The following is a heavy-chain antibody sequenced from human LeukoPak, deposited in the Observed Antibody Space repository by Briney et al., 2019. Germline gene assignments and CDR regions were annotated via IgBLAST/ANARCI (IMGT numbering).Heavy chain of an antibody. D-gene: IGHD5-12*01. J-gene: IGHJ4*02. CDR1: GGSFSGYY. Sequence: SETLSLTCAIYGGSFSGYYWSWIRQPPGKGLEWIGESHHSGSTNYNPSLKSRVTISVDTSKSQFSLKLSSVTAADTAVYYCASSVGLRPPKYDYWGQGTLVTVSS. CDR3: ASSVGLRPPKYDY. CDR2: SHHSGST. V-gene: IGHV4-34*01.